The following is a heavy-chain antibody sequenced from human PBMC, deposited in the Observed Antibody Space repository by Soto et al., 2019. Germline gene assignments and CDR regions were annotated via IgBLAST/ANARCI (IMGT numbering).Heavy chain of an antibody. CDR2: IRSKAYGGTT. V-gene: IGHV3-49*04. CDR3: TRELFTNYYDSSGPFDY. CDR1: GFTFGDYA. D-gene: IGHD3-22*01. J-gene: IGHJ4*02. Sequence: GSLRLSCTASGFTFGDYAMSWVRQAPGKGLEWVGFIRSKAYGGTTEYAASVKGRFTISRDDSKSIAYLQMNSLKTEDTAVYYCTRELFTNYYDSSGPFDYWGQGTLVTVSS.